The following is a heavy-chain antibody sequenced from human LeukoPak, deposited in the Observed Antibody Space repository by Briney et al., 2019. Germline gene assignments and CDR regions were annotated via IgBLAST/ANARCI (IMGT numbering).Heavy chain of an antibody. D-gene: IGHD4/OR15-4a*01. J-gene: IGHJ5*02. CDR1: RYSLSTYW. Sequence: GESLKISCKGFRYSLSTYWIGWVRQPPGRGLEWMGIIHPGDYTTQYTSSFQGQVTISVDKSTGTAYLQWNSLKASDTAVYYCASRDYGSTWSDPWGQGTLVTVSS. V-gene: IGHV5-51*01. CDR2: IHPGDYTT. CDR3: ASRDYGSTWSDP.